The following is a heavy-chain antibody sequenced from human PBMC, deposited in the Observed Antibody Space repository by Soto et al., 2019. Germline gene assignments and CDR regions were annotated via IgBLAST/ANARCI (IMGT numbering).Heavy chain of an antibody. CDR2: INAGNGNT. D-gene: IGHD3-9*01. CDR3: ARDFERQSGYFQH. CDR1: GYTFTSYA. V-gene: IGHV1-3*01. Sequence: ASVKVSCKASGYTFTSYAMHWVRQAPGQRLEWMGWINAGNGNTKYSQKFQGRVTITRDTSASTDYMELSSLRSEDTAVYYCARDFERQSGYFQHWGQGTLVTVSS. J-gene: IGHJ1*01.